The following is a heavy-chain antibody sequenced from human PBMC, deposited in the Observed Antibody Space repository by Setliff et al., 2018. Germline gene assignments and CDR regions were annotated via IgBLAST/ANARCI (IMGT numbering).Heavy chain of an antibody. CDR1: GASVSSNDYF. CDR2: LYPSGFT. Sequence: SETLSLTCSVSGASVSSNDYFWAWIRQPPRERLHWIGTLYPSGFTYYNPSLRDRVTISADSSKDELSLSLQSVTAADSAVYYCARLKVGNNWPDYWGQETLVTVSS. J-gene: IGHJ4*02. V-gene: IGHV4-39*01. D-gene: IGHD1-1*01. CDR3: ARLKVGNNWPDY.